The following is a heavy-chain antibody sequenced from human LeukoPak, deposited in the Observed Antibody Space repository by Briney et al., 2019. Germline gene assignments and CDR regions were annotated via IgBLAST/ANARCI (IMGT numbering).Heavy chain of an antibody. J-gene: IGHJ5*02. CDR3: ATDGKSRGENWFDP. CDR2: ISYDGSNK. Sequence: GGSLRLSCAASGFTFSSYAMHWVRQAPGKGLEWVAVISYDGSNKYYADSVKGRFTISRDNSKNTLYLQMNSLRAEDTAVYYCATDGKSRGENWFDPWGQGTLVTVSS. D-gene: IGHD3-10*01. V-gene: IGHV3-30-3*01. CDR1: GFTFSSYA.